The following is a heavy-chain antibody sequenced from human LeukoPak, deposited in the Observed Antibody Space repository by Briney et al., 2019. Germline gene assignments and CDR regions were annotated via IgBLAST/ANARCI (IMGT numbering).Heavy chain of an antibody. Sequence: GSLRLSCAASGFTFSSYSMNWVRQAPGKGLEWVSSISSSSSYIYYADSVKGRFTISRDNAKNSLYLQMNSLRAEDTAVYYCARDGYCSSTSCYRANYYYYYGMDVWGQGTTVTVSS. CDR1: GFTFSSYS. V-gene: IGHV3-21*01. CDR2: ISSSSSYI. J-gene: IGHJ6*02. CDR3: ARDGYCSSTSCYRANYYYYYGMDV. D-gene: IGHD2-2*02.